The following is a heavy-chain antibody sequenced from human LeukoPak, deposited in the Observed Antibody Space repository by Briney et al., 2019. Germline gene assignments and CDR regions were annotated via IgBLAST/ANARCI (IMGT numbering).Heavy chain of an antibody. CDR1: GGSISSYY. CDR2: IYHSGST. D-gene: IGHD3-10*01. J-gene: IGHJ3*01. CDR3: ARRRGDYGSGELNF. V-gene: IGHV4-59*08. Sequence: SETLSRTCTVSGGSISSYYWYWIRQPPEKGLELIGSIYHSGSTNYNPSLKTRVIISVDTSKNQFTLKLSSVTAADTAVYYCARRRGDYGSGELNFWGQGTMVIVSS.